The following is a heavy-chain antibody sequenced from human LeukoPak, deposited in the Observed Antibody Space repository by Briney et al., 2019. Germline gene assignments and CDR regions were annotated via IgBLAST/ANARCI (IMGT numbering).Heavy chain of an antibody. D-gene: IGHD3-10*01. CDR3: ARNYYGSGTHAFDI. Sequence: GGSLRLSCAASGFTFSSYAMHWVRQAPGKGLEYVLAISSNGGSTYYANSVKGRFTISRDNSKNTLYLQMGSLRAEDMAVYYCARNYYGSGTHAFDIWGQGTMVTVSS. CDR1: GFTFSSYA. V-gene: IGHV3-64*01. CDR2: ISSNGGST. J-gene: IGHJ3*02.